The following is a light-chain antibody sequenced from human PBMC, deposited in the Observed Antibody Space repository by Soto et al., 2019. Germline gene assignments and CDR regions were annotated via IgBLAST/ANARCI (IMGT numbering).Light chain of an antibody. CDR2: STT. J-gene: IGLJ3*02. CDR3: LLYYGGAPV. CDR1: TGAVTSGYY. V-gene: IGLV7-43*01. Sequence: QAVVTQEPSLTVSPGGTVTLTCASSTGAVTSGYYPNWFQQKPGPAPRAMIYSTTYKHSWTPARFSGSLLGGKAALTLSGVQPEDEAEYYCLLYYGGAPVFGGGTKLTVL.